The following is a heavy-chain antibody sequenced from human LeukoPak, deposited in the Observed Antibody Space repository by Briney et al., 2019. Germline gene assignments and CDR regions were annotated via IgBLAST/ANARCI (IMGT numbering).Heavy chain of an antibody. V-gene: IGHV3-48*01. Sequence: GGLRLSCAASGFTFSTYSMNWVRQAPGKGLEWVSYISSSSSTIYYAGSVKGRFTISRDNAKNSLYLQMNSLRAEDTAVYYCARDFSGGWYDYWGQGTLVTVSS. D-gene: IGHD6-19*01. CDR1: GFTFSTYS. CDR2: ISSSSSTI. J-gene: IGHJ4*02. CDR3: ARDFSGGWYDY.